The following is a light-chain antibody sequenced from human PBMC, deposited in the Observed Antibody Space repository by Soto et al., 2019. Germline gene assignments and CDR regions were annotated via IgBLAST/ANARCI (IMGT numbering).Light chain of an antibody. CDR3: QQSYSTPRT. V-gene: IGKV1-39*01. Sequence: DIQMTQSPSSLSASVGDRVTITCRASQSISNYLNWYQQKPGKAPKLLIYAASSLQSGVPSTFSGSGSGTDFTLTISSLQPGDFATYYCQQSYSTPRTFGQGTKVDIK. CDR2: AAS. CDR1: QSISNY. J-gene: IGKJ1*01.